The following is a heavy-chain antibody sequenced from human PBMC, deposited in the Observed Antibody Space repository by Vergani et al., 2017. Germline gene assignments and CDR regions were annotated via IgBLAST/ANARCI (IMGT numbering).Heavy chain of an antibody. J-gene: IGHJ5*02. CDR1: GFSLSTSGMC. D-gene: IGHD3-22*01. CDR2: IDWDDDK. Sequence: QVTLRESGPALVKPTQTLTLTCTFSGFSLSTSGMCVSWIRQPPGKALEWLARIDWDDDKYYSTSLKTRLTISKDTSKNQVVLTMTNMDPVDTATYYCARNHYYDSSGSDXFDPWGQGTLVTVSS. CDR3: ARNHYYDSSGSDXFDP. V-gene: IGHV2-70*15.